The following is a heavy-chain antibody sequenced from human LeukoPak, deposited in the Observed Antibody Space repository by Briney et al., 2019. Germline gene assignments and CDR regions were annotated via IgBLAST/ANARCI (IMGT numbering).Heavy chain of an antibody. CDR3: ARGLSIAAALNWFDP. V-gene: IGHV4-4*07. Sequence: SETLSLTCTVTGGSIISYYWSGIRQPAAKGLEWIGRIYTSGSTNYNPSLKSRVTMSVDTSKNQFSLKMSSVTAADTAVYYCARGLSIAAALNWFDPWGQGTLVTVSS. CDR2: IYTSGST. CDR1: GGSIISYY. D-gene: IGHD6-13*01. J-gene: IGHJ5*02.